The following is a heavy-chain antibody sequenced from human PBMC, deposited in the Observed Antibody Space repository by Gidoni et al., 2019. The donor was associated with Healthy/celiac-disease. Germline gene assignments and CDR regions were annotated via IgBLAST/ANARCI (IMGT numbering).Heavy chain of an antibody. D-gene: IGHD3-16*02. V-gene: IGHV4-61*02. J-gene: IGHJ4*02. CDR1: GGSISSGSYY. CDR3: ARGRYDYVWGSYRYPSFDY. CDR2: IHTSGST. Sequence: QVQLQESGPGLVKPSQTLSLTCTVSGGSISSGSYYWSWIRQPAGKGLEWIGRIHTSGSTNYNPSLKSRVTISVDTSKNQFSLKLSSVTAADTAVYYCARGRYDYVWGSYRYPSFDYWGQGTLVTVSS.